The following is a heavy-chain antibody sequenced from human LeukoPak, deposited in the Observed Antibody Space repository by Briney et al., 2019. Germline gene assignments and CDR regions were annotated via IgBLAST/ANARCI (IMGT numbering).Heavy chain of an antibody. CDR2: IRDYNANT. D-gene: IGHD2-8*01. CDR1: RYTFTRYT. Sequence: SVNVSCKASRYTFTRYTISWVRQAPGQGLEWMGWIRDYNANTAYTQQLQARVTMTTHTFTSTVYMELRSLRSDDTAVYYCARNPTTGAMDYWGQGSLVTVSS. CDR3: ARNPTTGAMDY. V-gene: IGHV1-18*01. J-gene: IGHJ4*02.